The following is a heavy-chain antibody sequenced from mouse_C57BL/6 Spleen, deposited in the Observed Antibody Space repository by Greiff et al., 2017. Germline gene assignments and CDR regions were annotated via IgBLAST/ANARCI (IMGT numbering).Heavy chain of an antibody. CDR3: ARVIYDGYLFDY. CDR2: IYPSDSET. J-gene: IGHJ2*01. V-gene: IGHV1-61*01. Sequence: QVQLQQPGAELVRPGSSVKLSCKASGYTFTSYWMDWVKQRPGQGLEWIGNIYPSDSETHYNQKFKDKATLTVDKASSTAYMQLSSLTSEDSAVYYCARVIYDGYLFDYWGQGTTLTVSS. D-gene: IGHD2-3*01. CDR1: GYTFTSYW.